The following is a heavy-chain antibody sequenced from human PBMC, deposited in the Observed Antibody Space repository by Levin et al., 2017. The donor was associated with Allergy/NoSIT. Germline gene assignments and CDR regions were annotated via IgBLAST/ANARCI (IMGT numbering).Heavy chain of an antibody. Sequence: ASVKVSCAASGLSFSPHRMSWVRQAPGKGLEWVSSISSGSHYLYYADSMKGRFTISRDNAKNSLYLQMTGLRVEDTAVYFCARALAADCTGGVCFLDYWGQGALVTVSS. CDR3: ARALAADCTGGVCFLDY. J-gene: IGHJ4*02. D-gene: IGHD2-8*02. CDR2: ISSGSHYL. V-gene: IGHV3-21*01. CDR1: GLSFSPHR.